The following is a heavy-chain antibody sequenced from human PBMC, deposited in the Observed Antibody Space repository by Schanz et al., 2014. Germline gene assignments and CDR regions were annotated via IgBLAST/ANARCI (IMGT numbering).Heavy chain of an antibody. CDR2: ISWNGGFI. J-gene: IGHJ6*02. CDR1: GFTFDEYG. D-gene: IGHD3-10*01. CDR3: CRSGSPIYYHGLDV. Sequence: VQLVESGGGLVKPGRSLRLSCAASGFTFDEYGMHWVRQAPGKGLEWVSGISWNGGFIAYGDAVKGRFTISRDNAKNSLYLQLNSLTAEDTAVYYCCRSGSPIYYHGLDVWGQGTTVTVSS. V-gene: IGHV3-9*01.